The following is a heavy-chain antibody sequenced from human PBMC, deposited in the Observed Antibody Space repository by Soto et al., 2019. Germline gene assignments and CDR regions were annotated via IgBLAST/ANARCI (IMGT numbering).Heavy chain of an antibody. CDR1: GNSISTTNW. CDR2: IYHSGSS. D-gene: IGHD3-22*01. CDR3: ARDVGFHYDGSPSGQFDF. V-gene: IGHV4-4*02. Sequence: QVELQESGPGLVKPSGTLSLTCAVFGNSISTTNWWSWVRQSPGKGLEWIGEIYHSGSSNYNPSLKRRVTISLDKSKNQFYLKVTSVTAADTAVYYCARDVGFHYDGSPSGQFDFWGQGTLVIVSS. J-gene: IGHJ4*02.